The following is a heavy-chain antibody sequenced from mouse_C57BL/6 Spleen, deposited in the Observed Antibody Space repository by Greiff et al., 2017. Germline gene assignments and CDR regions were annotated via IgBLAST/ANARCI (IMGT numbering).Heavy chain of an antibody. CDR1: GFTFSIYT. J-gene: IGHJ2*01. CDR3: TRRTRYYFDY. CDR2: ISSGGGNT. Sequence: EVQLVESGGGLVKPGGSLKLSCAASGFTFSIYTMSWVRQTPEKRLEWVATISSGGGNTYYPDSVKGRFTISRDNAKHTLYLQMSSLRSEDTALYYCTRRTRYYFDYWGQGTTLTVSS. V-gene: IGHV5-9*01.